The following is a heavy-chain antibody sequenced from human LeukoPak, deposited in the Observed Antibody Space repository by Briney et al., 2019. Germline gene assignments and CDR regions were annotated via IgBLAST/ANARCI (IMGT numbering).Heavy chain of an antibody. CDR2: IWYDGSNE. CDR3: ARGRTGGTDY. J-gene: IGHJ4*02. D-gene: IGHD2-15*01. CDR1: GFTVSSYG. Sequence: PGRSLRLSCAASGFTVSSYGMHWVRQAPGKGLEWVTVIWYDGSNENYADSVRGRFTISRDNSKNTLYLQMNSLRAEDTAVYYCARGRTGGTDYWGQGTLVTVSS. V-gene: IGHV3-33*01.